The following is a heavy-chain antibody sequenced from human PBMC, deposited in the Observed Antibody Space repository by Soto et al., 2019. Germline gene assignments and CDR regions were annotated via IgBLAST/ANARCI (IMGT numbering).Heavy chain of an antibody. V-gene: IGHV3-53*02. CDR1: GFTVSSNY. D-gene: IGHD1-1*01. Sequence: EVQLVETGGGLIQPGGSLRLSCAASGFTVSSNYMSWVRQAPGKGLEWGSVIYSGGSTYYADSVKGRFTISRDNSKITLYLQMNSRRAEDTAVYYCARDTGGPTTGTTYHYYYGMDVWGQGTTVTVSS. CDR2: IYSGGST. CDR3: ARDTGGPTTGTTYHYYYGMDV. J-gene: IGHJ6*02.